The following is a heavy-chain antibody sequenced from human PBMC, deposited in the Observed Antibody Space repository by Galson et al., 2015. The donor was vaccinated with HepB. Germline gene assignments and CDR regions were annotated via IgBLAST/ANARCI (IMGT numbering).Heavy chain of an antibody. V-gene: IGHV3-15*01. CDR3: AKRQGGFGLGGYDF. J-gene: IGHJ4*02. D-gene: IGHD3-10*01. Sequence: SLRLSCAASGFTFSNAWMSWVRQAPGKGLEWLGRIKGRNDGGTADYGAPVKGRFIISRDDSINTLYLQMNSLSAEDTALYYCAKRQGGFGLGGYDFWGQGTQVIVSS. CDR1: GFTFSNAW. CDR2: IKGRNDGGTA.